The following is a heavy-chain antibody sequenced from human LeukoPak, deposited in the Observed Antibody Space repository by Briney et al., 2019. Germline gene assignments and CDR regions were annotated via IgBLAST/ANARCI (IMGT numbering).Heavy chain of an antibody. CDR2: VSRSGDKT. Sequence: GGSLRLSCAASGFIFSNSAMTWVRQAPGKGLEWVSAVSRSGDKTWYADSVKGRFTISRDNSKNTVDLQMNSLRAEDTAVYYCARGVDYYDSSGHIQHWGQGTLVTVSS. V-gene: IGHV3-23*01. CDR3: ARGVDYYDSSGHIQH. J-gene: IGHJ1*01. D-gene: IGHD3-22*01. CDR1: GFIFSNSA.